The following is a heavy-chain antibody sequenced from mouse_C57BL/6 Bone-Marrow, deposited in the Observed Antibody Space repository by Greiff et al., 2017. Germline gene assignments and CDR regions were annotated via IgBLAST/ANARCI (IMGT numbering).Heavy chain of an antibody. Sequence: EVQLQQSGPELVKPGASVKISCKASGYTFTDYYMNWVKQSHGKSLEWIGDINPNNGGTSYNQKFKGKATLTVDKSSSTAYMELRSLTSEDSAVYYCARRYYYGFDYWGQGTTLTVSS. CDR2: INPNNGGT. V-gene: IGHV1-26*01. J-gene: IGHJ2*01. CDR3: ARRYYYGFDY. CDR1: GYTFTDYY. D-gene: IGHD1-1*01.